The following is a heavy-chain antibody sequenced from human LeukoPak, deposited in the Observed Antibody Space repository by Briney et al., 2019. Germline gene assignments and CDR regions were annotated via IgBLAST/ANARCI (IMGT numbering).Heavy chain of an antibody. D-gene: IGHD2-2*01. CDR1: GFTFSDYY. V-gene: IGHV3-9*01. CDR2: ISWNSGSI. J-gene: IGHJ4*02. Sequence: GGSLRLSCAASGFTFSDYYMSWIRQAPGKGLEWVSGISWNSGSIGYADSVKGRFTISRDNAKNSLYLQMNSLRAEDTALYYCAKDMNSYCSSTSCYAGISHPNFDYWGQGTLVTVSS. CDR3: AKDMNSYCSSTSCYAGISHPNFDY.